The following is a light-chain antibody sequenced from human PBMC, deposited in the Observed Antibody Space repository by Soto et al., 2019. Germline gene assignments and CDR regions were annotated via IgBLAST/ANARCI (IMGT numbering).Light chain of an antibody. V-gene: IGKV3D-15*01. CDR1: RSVDTY. CDR2: GAS. Sequence: EIVLTQSPGTLSLSPGERATLSCRASRSVDTYLAWYQQKLGQAPRLLIHGASNRATGIPDRFSGSGSGTEFTLTINSLQSEDFAVYYCQQYNNWPRTFGQGTKVDIK. J-gene: IGKJ1*01. CDR3: QQYNNWPRT.